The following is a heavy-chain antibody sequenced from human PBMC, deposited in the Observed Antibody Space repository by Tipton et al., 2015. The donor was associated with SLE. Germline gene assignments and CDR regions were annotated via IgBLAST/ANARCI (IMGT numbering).Heavy chain of an antibody. CDR1: GYTFTSYD. J-gene: IGHJ4*02. D-gene: IGHD2-15*01. Sequence: QLVQSGAEVKKPGASVKVSCKASGYTFTSYDINWVRQATGQGLEWMGWMNPNSGDAGYALKFQGRVTMTRNISKSTAYTELSSLRSEDTAVYYCARRWDCSGGSCQGSFGYWGQGTLVTVSS. CDR3: ARRWDCSGGSCQGSFGY. CDR2: MNPNSGDA. V-gene: IGHV1-8*01.